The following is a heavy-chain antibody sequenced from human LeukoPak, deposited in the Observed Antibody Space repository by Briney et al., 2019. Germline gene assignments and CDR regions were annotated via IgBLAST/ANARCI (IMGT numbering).Heavy chain of an antibody. CDR2: INPSGGST. J-gene: IGHJ4*02. CDR3: ARESIAVAGFDY. Sequence: GASVTVSCKASGYTFTSYYMHWVRQAPGQGLEWMGIINPSGGSTSYAQKFQGRVTMTRDTSTSTVYMELSSLRSEDTAVYYCARESIAVAGFDYWGQGTLVTVSS. CDR1: GYTFTSYY. V-gene: IGHV1-46*01. D-gene: IGHD6-19*01.